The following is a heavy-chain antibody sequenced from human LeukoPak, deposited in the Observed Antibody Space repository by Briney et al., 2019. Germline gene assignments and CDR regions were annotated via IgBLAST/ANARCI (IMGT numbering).Heavy chain of an antibody. D-gene: IGHD6-13*01. Sequence: GGSLRLSCAASGFTFNSYWMSWVRQAPGKWLEWVANIKQDGSEKYYVDSMKGRFTISRDNTKNSLYLQKSSLRAEDTAVYYCARVVILCNSWYGDHWGQGTLVTLSS. CDR3: ARVVILCNSWYGDH. J-gene: IGHJ4*02. CDR1: GFTFNSYW. V-gene: IGHV3-7*01. CDR2: IKQDGSEK.